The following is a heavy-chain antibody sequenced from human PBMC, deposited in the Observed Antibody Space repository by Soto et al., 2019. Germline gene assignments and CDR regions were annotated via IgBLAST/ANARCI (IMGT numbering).Heavy chain of an antibody. Sequence: QVQLVQSGAEVKKPGASVKVSCKASGYTFTSYAMHWVRQAPGQRLEWMGWINAGNGNTKYSQKFQGRVTITRDTAASTAYMELSSLRSEDTAVYYCARASPTGGKNFDYWGQGTLVTVSS. V-gene: IGHV1-3*01. J-gene: IGHJ4*02. CDR3: ARASPTGGKNFDY. CDR2: INAGNGNT. CDR1: GYTFTSYA. D-gene: IGHD1-26*01.